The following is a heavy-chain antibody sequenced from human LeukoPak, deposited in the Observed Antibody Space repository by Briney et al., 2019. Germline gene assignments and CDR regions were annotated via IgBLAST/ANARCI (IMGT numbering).Heavy chain of an antibody. Sequence: ASAKVSCKASGYTFTGYYMHWVRQAPGQGLEWMGWINPNSGGTNYAQKFQGRVTMTRDTSISTAYMELSRLRSDDTAVYYCARSPTVIRPFDYWGQGTLVTVSS. V-gene: IGHV1-2*02. CDR1: GYTFTGYY. CDR2: INPNSGGT. D-gene: IGHD4-11*01. J-gene: IGHJ4*02. CDR3: ARSPTVIRPFDY.